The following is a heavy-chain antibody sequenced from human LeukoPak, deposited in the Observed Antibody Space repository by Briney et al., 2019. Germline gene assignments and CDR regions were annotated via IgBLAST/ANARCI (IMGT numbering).Heavy chain of an antibody. D-gene: IGHD1-1*01. J-gene: IGHJ3*02. Sequence: ASVKVSCKASGYTFTGSYLHWVRQAPGQGLEWMGWLNPNSGDTKDALKFQGRVTMTRDTSTSTVYMELRSLRSDDTAVYYCARVLEAITGAFDIWGQGTMVTVSS. V-gene: IGHV1-2*02. CDR2: LNPNSGDT. CDR3: ARVLEAITGAFDI. CDR1: GYTFTGSY.